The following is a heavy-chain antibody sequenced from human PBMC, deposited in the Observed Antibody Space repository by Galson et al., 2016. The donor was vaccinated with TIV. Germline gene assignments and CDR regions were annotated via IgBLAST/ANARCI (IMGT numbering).Heavy chain of an antibody. CDR3: AKDRNTAFDTHYSYYGLDV. CDR1: GGTFSSCV. V-gene: IGHV1-69*01. Sequence: SGGTFSSCVIKWVRQAPGQGLEWMGEIIPMFGTANYAQKFQGRVTITADESTSTAYMELSSLRSEDTAVYYCAKDRNTAFDTHYSYYGLDVWGQGTTVIVSS. CDR2: IIPMFGTA. J-gene: IGHJ6*02. D-gene: IGHD5-18*01.